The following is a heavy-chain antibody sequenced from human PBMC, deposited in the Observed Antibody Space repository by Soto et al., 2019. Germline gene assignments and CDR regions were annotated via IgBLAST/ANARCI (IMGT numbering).Heavy chain of an antibody. Sequence: QVQLVESGGGVVQPGRSLRLSCAASGFTLSSYSMHWVRQAPGKGLEWVGVISYDGNKKYYRDSVKGRFSISRDTSNNTVHLQMNSLRPEDTAVYYCARSVAVAGLDYWGKGSRVTVSS. V-gene: IGHV3-30-3*01. CDR2: ISYDGNKK. CDR3: ARSVAVAGLDY. D-gene: IGHD6-19*01. CDR1: GFTLSSYS. J-gene: IGHJ4*02.